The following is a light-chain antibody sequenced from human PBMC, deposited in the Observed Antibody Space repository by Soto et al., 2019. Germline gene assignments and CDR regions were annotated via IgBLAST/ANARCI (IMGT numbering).Light chain of an antibody. V-gene: IGKV3-11*01. CDR1: QSVSSY. J-gene: IGKJ4*01. CDR3: QQYGNSPFN. Sequence: EIVLTQSPATLSLSPGERATLSCRASQSVSSYLAWYQQKPGQAPRLLIYDASNRATGIPARFSGSGSGTDFTLTISRLEPEDFGVYYCQQYGNSPFNFGGGTKVEIK. CDR2: DAS.